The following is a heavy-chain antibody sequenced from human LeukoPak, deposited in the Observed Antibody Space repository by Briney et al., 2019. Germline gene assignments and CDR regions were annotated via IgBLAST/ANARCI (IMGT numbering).Heavy chain of an antibody. CDR2: ISSSSSYI. J-gene: IGHJ4*02. D-gene: IGHD5-18*01. V-gene: IGHV3-21*04. CDR1: GFTFSNYA. CDR3: ARADWDTAMIDY. Sequence: GGSLRLSCAASGFTFSNYAIHWVRQAPGKGLEWVSSISSSSSYIYYADSVKGRFTISRDNAKNSLYLQMNSLRAEDTAVYYCARADWDTAMIDYWGQGTLSPSPQ.